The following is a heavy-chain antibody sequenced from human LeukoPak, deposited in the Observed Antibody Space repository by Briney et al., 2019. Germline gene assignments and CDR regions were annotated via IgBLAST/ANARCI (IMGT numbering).Heavy chain of an antibody. CDR1: GFTFSSYS. CDR2: ISSSSSTI. CDR3: AREWLSDAFDI. D-gene: IGHD3-22*01. V-gene: IGHV3-48*04. Sequence: PGGSLRLSCAVSGFTFSSYSMNWVRQAPGKGLEWVSYISSSSSTIYYADSVKGRFTISRDNAKNSLYLQMNSLRAEDTAVYYCAREWLSDAFDIWGQGTMVTVSS. J-gene: IGHJ3*02.